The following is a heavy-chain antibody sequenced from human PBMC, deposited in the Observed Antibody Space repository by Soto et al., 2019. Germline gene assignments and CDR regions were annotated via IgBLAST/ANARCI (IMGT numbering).Heavy chain of an antibody. J-gene: IGHJ4*02. CDR3: ARAGYSSSWSTYYFDY. D-gene: IGHD6-13*01. CDR2: IWYDGSNK. CDR1: GFTFSSYG. Sequence: GGSLRLSCAASGFTFSSYGMHWVRQAPGKGLEWVAVIWYDGSNKYYADSVKGRFTISRDNSKNTLYLQMNSLRAEDTAVYYCARAGYSSSWSTYYFDYWGQGT. V-gene: IGHV3-33*01.